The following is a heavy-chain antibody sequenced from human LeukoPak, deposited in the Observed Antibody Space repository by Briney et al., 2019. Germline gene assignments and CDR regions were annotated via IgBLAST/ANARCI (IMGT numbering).Heavy chain of an antibody. J-gene: IGHJ3*02. CDR1: GGSITTHY. V-gene: IGHV4-4*07. CDR3: ARDLLGDYGTFDI. CDR2: VYNTGST. Sequence: PSETLSLTCAVSGGSITTHYWSWIRQPAGREVEWIGRVYNTGSTKYNPSLESRVTMSVDTSSNRFSLRLRSVTAADTAVYYCARDLLGDYGTFDIWGQGAMVTVSS. D-gene: IGHD4-17*01.